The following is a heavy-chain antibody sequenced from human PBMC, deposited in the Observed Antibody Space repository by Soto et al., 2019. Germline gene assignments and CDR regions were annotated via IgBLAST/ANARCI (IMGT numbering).Heavy chain of an antibody. J-gene: IGHJ3*02. V-gene: IGHV3-48*03. Sequence: GGSLRLSCAASGFTFSSYEMNWVRQAPGKGLEWVSYISSSGSTIYYADSVKGRFTISRDNAKNSLCLQMNSLRAEDTAVYYCASVVVTAKAFDIWGQGTMVTVS. CDR3: ASVVVTAKAFDI. D-gene: IGHD2-21*02. CDR2: ISSSGSTI. CDR1: GFTFSSYE.